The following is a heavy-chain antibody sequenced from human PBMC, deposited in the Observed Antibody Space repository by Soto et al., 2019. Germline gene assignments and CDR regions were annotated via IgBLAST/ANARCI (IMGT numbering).Heavy chain of an antibody. Sequence: QVQLVQSGAEVKKPGASVKVSCKASGYTFTTYYLHWVRQAPGQDLEWMGWINPNSGMTNSAQKFQGRVTMTRDTSITTAYMELSRLNSGDKAVYYWSRTEMTTLPNFALWGQGTQVTVSS. V-gene: IGHV1-2*02. CDR2: INPNSGMT. CDR3: SRTEMTTLPNFAL. D-gene: IGHD4-17*01. CDR1: GYTFTTYY. J-gene: IGHJ4*02.